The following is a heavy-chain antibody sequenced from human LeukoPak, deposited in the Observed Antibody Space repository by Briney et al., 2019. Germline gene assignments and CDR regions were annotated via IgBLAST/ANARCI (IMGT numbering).Heavy chain of an antibody. D-gene: IGHD3-9*01. V-gene: IGHV3-48*02. CDR2: ITRSSTTI. J-gene: IGHJ1*01. CDR1: GFTFSTHS. Sequence: PXGSLRLSCAVSGFTFSTHSMNWVRQAXGKGLEWVSYITRSSTTIFYADSVKGRFTISRDNAKNSLYLQMNSLRDEDTAVYYCARSGDYYDTLTGLQHWGQGTLVTVSS. CDR3: ARSGDYYDTLTGLQH.